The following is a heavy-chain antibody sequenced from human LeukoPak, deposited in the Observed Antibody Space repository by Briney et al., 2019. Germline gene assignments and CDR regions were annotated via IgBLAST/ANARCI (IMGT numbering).Heavy chain of an antibody. CDR2: INHSGGT. CDR1: GGSFSGYC. J-gene: IGHJ3*02. D-gene: IGHD4-17*01. V-gene: IGHV4-34*01. CDR3: AGPRDYGDYVGAFDI. Sequence: SETLSLTCAVYGGSFSGYCWSWIRQPPGKGLEWIGEINHSGGTNYNPSLKSRVTISVDTSKNQFSLKLRSVTAADTAVYYCAGPRDYGDYVGAFDIWGQGTMVTVSS.